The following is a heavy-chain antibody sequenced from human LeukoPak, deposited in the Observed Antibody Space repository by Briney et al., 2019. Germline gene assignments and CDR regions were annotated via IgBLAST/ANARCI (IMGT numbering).Heavy chain of an antibody. CDR2: ISSSSSYI. D-gene: IGHD3-10*01. CDR3: ARDRLPGPKTYYYYGMDV. V-gene: IGHV3-21*01. J-gene: IGHJ6*02. CDR1: GFTFSSYS. Sequence: GGSLRLSCAASGFTFSSYSMNWVRQAPGKGLEWVSSISSSSSYIYYADSVKGRFTISRDNAKNSLYLQMNSLRAEDTAVYYCARDRLPGPKTYYYYGMDVWGQGTTVTVSS.